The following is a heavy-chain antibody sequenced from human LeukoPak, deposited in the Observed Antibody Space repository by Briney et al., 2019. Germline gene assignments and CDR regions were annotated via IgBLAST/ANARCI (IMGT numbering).Heavy chain of an antibody. V-gene: IGHV4-59*11. J-gene: IGHJ5*02. CDR1: GGSISSHY. CDR3: ARVQGWFDP. Sequence: SETLSLTCTVSGGSISSHYWSWIRQPPGKGLEWIGYVYYTGSTSYNPSLRSRVTISVDTSKNQFSLKLSSVTAADTAVYYCARVQGWFDPWGQGTLVTVSS. CDR2: VYYTGST.